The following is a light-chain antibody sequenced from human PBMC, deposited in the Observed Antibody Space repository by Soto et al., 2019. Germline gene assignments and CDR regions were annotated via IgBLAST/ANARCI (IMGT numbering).Light chain of an antibody. J-gene: IGKJ1*01. Sequence: EIVLTQSPGSLSLSPGQRATLSCRASQSVDSTFFAWYQKKPGQAPRLLMCGASKRDTGVPDRFSGSGSGTDFTLTISRLEPEDLAVYYCQQYMTSVTFGQGTKVEI. CDR3: QQYMTSVT. CDR2: GAS. CDR1: QSVDSTF. V-gene: IGKV3-20*01.